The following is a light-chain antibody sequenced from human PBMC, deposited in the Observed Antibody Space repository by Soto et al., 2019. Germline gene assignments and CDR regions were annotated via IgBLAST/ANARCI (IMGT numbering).Light chain of an antibody. CDR1: QSIRIA. J-gene: IGKJ3*01. Sequence: DIQMTQSPPSLSASVGDTVTITCRASQSIRIALNWYQQKPGKAPNLLIYGTSYWRSGVPSRFSRSASRTDFTRTLSGLQPEDFATDYCQPRFTKPYTFGPGTRVDF. V-gene: IGKV1-39*01. CDR2: GTS. CDR3: QPRFTKPYT.